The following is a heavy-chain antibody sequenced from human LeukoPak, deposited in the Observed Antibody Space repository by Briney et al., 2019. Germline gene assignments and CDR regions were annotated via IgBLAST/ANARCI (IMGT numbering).Heavy chain of an antibody. Sequence: GGSLRLSCAASGFTVSSNYMSWVRQAPGKGLEWVSVIYSGGSTYCADSVKGRFTISRDNSKNTLYLQMNSLRAEDTAVYYCARGGEMATITPFDYWGQGTLVTVSS. J-gene: IGHJ4*02. V-gene: IGHV3-53*01. D-gene: IGHD5-24*01. CDR1: GFTVSSNY. CDR3: ARGGEMATITPFDY. CDR2: IYSGGST.